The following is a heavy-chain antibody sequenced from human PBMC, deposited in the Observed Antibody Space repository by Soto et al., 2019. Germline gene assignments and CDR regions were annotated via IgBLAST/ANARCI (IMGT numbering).Heavy chain of an antibody. D-gene: IGHD3-22*01. V-gene: IGHV3-23*01. Sequence: GGSLGLSCAASGFTFSSFAMSWVRQAPGKGLEWVSSISDSGGNTYFADSVKGRFTISRDNSKNTLYLQMNSLRAEDTAVYYCAKFPGSSGYFDAMDVCGQGTTVTVSS. CDR1: GFTFSSFA. CDR3: AKFPGSSGYFDAMDV. CDR2: ISDSGGNT. J-gene: IGHJ6*02.